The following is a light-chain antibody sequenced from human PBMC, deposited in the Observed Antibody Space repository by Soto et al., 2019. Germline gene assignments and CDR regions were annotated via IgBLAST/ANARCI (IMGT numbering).Light chain of an antibody. CDR2: GAS. J-gene: IGKJ1*01. CDR3: QQYNDSPPP. Sequence: EIGKKQTRGALSGARGERATVSGMSCQSFSSNFAWYQQKPGQAPRLLLYGASTRATGIPARFSGSGSGTDFTLSICTLQSEVFAVYYCQQYNDSPPPFGQGTKVDI. V-gene: IGKV3-15*01. CDR1: QSFSSN.